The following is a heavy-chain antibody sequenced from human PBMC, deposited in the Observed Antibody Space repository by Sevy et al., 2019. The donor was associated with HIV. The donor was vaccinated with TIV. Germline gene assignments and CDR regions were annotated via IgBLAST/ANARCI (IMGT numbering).Heavy chain of an antibody. J-gene: IGHJ3*02. D-gene: IGHD1-26*01. Sequence: ASVKVSCKASGYTFTGYYMHWVRQAPGQGLEWMGWINPNSGGTNYAQKFQGRVTMTRDTSISTAYMELRRLRSDDTAVYYCARVDRDSGSYYLDAFDIWGQGTMVTVSS. V-gene: IGHV1-2*02. CDR3: ARVDRDSGSYYLDAFDI. CDR2: INPNSGGT. CDR1: GYTFTGYY.